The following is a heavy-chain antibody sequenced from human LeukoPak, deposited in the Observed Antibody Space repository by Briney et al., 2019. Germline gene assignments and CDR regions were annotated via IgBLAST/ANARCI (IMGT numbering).Heavy chain of an antibody. CDR2: ISYDGSNK. CDR1: GFTFSSYV. D-gene: IGHD2-15*01. J-gene: IGHJ4*02. Sequence: PGGSLRLSCAASGFTFSSYVMHWVRQAPGKGLEWVALISYDGSNKYYADSVKGRFTISRDNSKNTLYLQVNSLQAEDTAVYLCARANWAGIEAPATDYWGQGTLVTVSS. CDR3: ARANWAGIEAPATDY. V-gene: IGHV3-30-3*01.